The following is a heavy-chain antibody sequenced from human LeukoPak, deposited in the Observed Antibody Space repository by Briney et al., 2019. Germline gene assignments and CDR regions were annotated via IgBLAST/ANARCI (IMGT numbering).Heavy chain of an antibody. CDR3: ARGATISETGYFDF. CDR1: GGSFSRYY. D-gene: IGHD1-1*01. J-gene: IGHJ4*03. V-gene: IGHV4-34*01. Sequence: SETLSLTCAVYGGSFSRYYWSWIRQSPGKGLEWIAEINHRGDTNYNPSVKSRVTISVDTSKNQFSLKVRSLSAADTAVYYCARGATISETGYFDFWGQGTLVTVSS. CDR2: INHRGDT.